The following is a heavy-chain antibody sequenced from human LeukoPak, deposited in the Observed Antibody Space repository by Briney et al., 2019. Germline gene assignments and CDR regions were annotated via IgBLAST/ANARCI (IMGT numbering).Heavy chain of an antibody. CDR1: GGSLSSYY. D-gene: IGHD6-13*01. CDR3: ARVGYSSSWYDYYYYYMDV. V-gene: IGHV4-4*07. Sequence: SETLSLTCTVSGGSLSSYYWSWIRQPAGKGLEWIGRIYTSGSTNYNPPLKSRVTMSVDTSKNQFSLKLSSVTAADTAVYYCARVGYSSSWYDYYYYYMDVWGKGTTVTVSS. CDR2: IYTSGST. J-gene: IGHJ6*03.